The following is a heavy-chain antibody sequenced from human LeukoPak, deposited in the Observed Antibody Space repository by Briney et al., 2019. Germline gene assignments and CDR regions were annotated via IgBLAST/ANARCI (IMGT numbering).Heavy chain of an antibody. CDR3: ARDLIAYCGGDCYSGY. Sequence: ASVKVSCKASGYTFTSYYMHWVRQAPGQGLEWMGIINPSGGSTSYAQKFQGRVTMTRDTSTSTVYMELSSLRSEDTAVYYCARDLIAYCGGDCYSGYWGQGTLVTVSS. V-gene: IGHV1-46*01. D-gene: IGHD2-21*02. J-gene: IGHJ4*02. CDR2: INPSGGST. CDR1: GYTFTSYY.